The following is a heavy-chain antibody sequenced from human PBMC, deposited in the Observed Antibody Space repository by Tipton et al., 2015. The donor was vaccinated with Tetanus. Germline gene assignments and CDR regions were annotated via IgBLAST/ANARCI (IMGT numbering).Heavy chain of an antibody. CDR2: IYPRDSDT. CDR1: GYSFTSYW. V-gene: IGHV5-51*01. D-gene: IGHD3-9*01. J-gene: IGHJ3*02. Sequence: MQLVQSGAEVKKPGESLKISCKGSGYSFTSYWIGWVRQMPGKGLEWMGIIYPRDSDTRYSTSFQGQVTISADKSISTAYLQWSSLKASDTAMYYCARQRGGSGFDGLGRITNAFDIWGQGTMVTVSS. CDR3: ARQRGGSGFDGLGRITNAFDI.